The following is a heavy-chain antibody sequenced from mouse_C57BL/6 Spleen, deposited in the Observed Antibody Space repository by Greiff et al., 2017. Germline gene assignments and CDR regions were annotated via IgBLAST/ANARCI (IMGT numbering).Heavy chain of an antibody. J-gene: IGHJ4*01. CDR3: TRGGSTYDYYAMDY. V-gene: IGHV14-4*01. CDR1: GFNIKDDY. CDR2: IGPENGDT. Sequence: EVQLQQSGAELVRPGASVKLSCTASGFNIKDDYMHWVKQRPEQGLEWIGWIGPENGDTEYASKFQGKATITADTASNTAYLQLSSLTSEDTAVYYCTRGGSTYDYYAMDYWGQGTSVTVSS. D-gene: IGHD1-1*01.